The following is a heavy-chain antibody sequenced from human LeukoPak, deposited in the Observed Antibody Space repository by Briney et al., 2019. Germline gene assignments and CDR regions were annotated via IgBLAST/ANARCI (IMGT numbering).Heavy chain of an antibody. CDR1: GGSFSGYY. J-gene: IGHJ4*02. CDR3: ARVYGSGSYILTYYFDY. V-gene: IGHV4-34*01. CDR2: INHSGST. Sequence: KTSETLSLTCAVYGGSFSGYYWSWIRQPPGKGLEWIGEINHSGSTNYNPSLKSRVTISVDTSKNQFSLKLSSVTAADTAVYYCARVYGSGSYILTYYFDYWGQGTLVTVSS. D-gene: IGHD3-10*01.